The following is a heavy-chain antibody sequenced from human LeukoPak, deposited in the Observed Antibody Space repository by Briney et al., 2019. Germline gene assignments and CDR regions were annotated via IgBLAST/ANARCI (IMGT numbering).Heavy chain of an antibody. CDR3: AREATVGGY. CDR1: GYTFTGHY. J-gene: IGHJ1*01. Sequence: ASVKVSCEASGYTFTGHYLQWVRQAPGQGLEWMGWINPNSGGTNYAPKFQGRVTISRDSSIATAYMELSSLTSDDTAVYYCAREATVGGYWGQGTLVTVSS. CDR2: INPNSGGT. V-gene: IGHV1-2*02. D-gene: IGHD3-16*01.